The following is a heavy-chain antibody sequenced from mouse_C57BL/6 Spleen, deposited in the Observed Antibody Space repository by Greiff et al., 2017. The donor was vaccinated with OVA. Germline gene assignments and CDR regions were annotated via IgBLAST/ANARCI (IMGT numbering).Heavy chain of an antibody. D-gene: IGHD1-1*01. CDR1: GYSITSDY. V-gene: IGHV3-8*01. J-gene: IGHJ1*03. Sequence: VQLKESGPGLAKPSQTLSLTCSVTGYSITSDYWNWIRKFPGNKLEYMGYISYSGSTYYNPSLKSRISITRDTSKNQYYLQLNSVTTEDTATYYCARLITTVVRDWYFDVWGTGTTVTVSS. CDR2: ISYSGST. CDR3: ARLITTVVRDWYFDV.